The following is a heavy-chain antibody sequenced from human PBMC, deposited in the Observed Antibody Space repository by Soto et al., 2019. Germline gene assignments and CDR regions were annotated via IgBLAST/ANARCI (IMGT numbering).Heavy chain of an antibody. CDR2: SNPNSGGT. Sequence: QVQLVQSGAEVKKPGASVKVSCKASGYTFTGYYMHWVRQAPGQGLEWMGWSNPNSGGTNYAQKVQGRVTMTRDTCISTAYMELSRLRSDDTAVYSCARDVSIAVAEAYYYYYYGMDVWGQGTTVTVSS. CDR1: GYTFTGYY. D-gene: IGHD6-19*01. CDR3: ARDVSIAVAEAYYYYYYGMDV. V-gene: IGHV1-2*02. J-gene: IGHJ6*02.